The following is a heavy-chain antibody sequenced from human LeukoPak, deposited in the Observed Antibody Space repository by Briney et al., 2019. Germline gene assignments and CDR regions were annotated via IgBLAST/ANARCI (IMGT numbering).Heavy chain of an antibody. Sequence: PGRSLRLSCAASGFTFSSYRMNWVRQAPGKGLEWVSHINIVNNAIYYSDSVKGRFTISSDNAKNSLYLQMNSLRAEDTAVYYCARDSDTNYYYMDVWGKGTTVTVSS. J-gene: IGHJ6*03. CDR3: ARDSDTNYYYMDV. CDR1: GFTFSSYR. D-gene: IGHD2-21*01. V-gene: IGHV3-48*04. CDR2: INIVNNAI.